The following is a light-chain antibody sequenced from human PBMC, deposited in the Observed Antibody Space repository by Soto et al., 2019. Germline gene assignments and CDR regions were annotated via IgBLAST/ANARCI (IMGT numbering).Light chain of an antibody. CDR3: QQYTSFAWT. V-gene: IGKV1-5*03. CDR2: EAS. CDR1: QSIRRW. Sequence: DIQMTQSPSTLSAFVGDRVTITCRASQSIRRWLAWFQQKPGKAPKLLIYEASTLESGVPSRFSASGSGTEFTLTISSLQPDDFAPYYCQQYTSFAWTFGQGAKVDIK. J-gene: IGKJ1*01.